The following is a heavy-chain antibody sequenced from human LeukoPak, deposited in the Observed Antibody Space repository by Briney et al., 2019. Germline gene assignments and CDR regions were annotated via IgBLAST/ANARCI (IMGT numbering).Heavy chain of an antibody. V-gene: IGHV1-18*01. CDR3: ATLPREYCSGTSCWD. Sequence: ASEKVSCTASGYTFTTYGISWVRQAPGHGLEWMGWIGSSTGNTKYAQKLQGRVTMTTDTSPSTAYLELRSLRSDDAAAYNCATLPREYCSGTSCWDWGHGTLVTVAS. J-gene: IGHJ4*01. D-gene: IGHD2-2*01. CDR1: GYTFTTYG. CDR2: IGSSTGNT.